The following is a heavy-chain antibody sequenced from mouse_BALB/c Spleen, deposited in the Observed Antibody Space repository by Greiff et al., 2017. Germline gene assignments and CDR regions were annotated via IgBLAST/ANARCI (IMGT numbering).Heavy chain of an antibody. Sequence: EVHLVESGGDLVKPGGSLKLSCAASGFTFSSYGMSWVRQTPDKRLEWVATISSGGSYTYYPDSVKGRFTISRDNAKNTLYLQMSSLKSEDTAMYYCARHRHAFDYWGQGTTLTVSS. J-gene: IGHJ2*01. D-gene: IGHD3-1*01. CDR1: GFTFSSYG. CDR2: ISSGGSYT. CDR3: ARHRHAFDY. V-gene: IGHV5-6*01.